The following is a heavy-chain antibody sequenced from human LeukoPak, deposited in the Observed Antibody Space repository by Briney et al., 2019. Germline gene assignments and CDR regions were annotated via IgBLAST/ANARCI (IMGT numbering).Heavy chain of an antibody. CDR1: GGSISSGSYY. CDR2: IYTSGNT. D-gene: IGHD3-22*01. J-gene: IGHJ4*02. CDR3: ARVAVGYYVDY. Sequence: SETLSLTCTVSGGSISSGSYYWSWIRQPAGKGLEWIGRIYTSGNTNYNPSLKSRVTISVDTSKNQFSLKLSSVTAADTAVYYCARVAVGYYVDYWGQGTLVTVSS. V-gene: IGHV4-61*02.